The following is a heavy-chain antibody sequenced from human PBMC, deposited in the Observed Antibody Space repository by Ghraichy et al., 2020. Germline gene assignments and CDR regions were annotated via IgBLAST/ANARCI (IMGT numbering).Heavy chain of an antibody. Sequence: SETLSLTCAVYCGSFSGYYCSWIRQPPGKGLEWIGEINHSGSTNYNPSLKSRVTISVDTSKNQFSLKLSSVTAADTAVYYCARRQQRNYYYYGMDVWGQGTTVTVSS. CDR3: ARRQQRNYYYYGMDV. D-gene: IGHD6-13*01. J-gene: IGHJ6*02. CDR2: INHSGST. CDR1: CGSFSGYY. V-gene: IGHV4-34*01.